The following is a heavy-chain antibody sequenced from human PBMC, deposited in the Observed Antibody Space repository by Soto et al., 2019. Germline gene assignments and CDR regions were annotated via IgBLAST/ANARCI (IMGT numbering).Heavy chain of an antibody. Sequence: SVKVSCKASGGTFSSYAISWVRQAPGQGLEWMGGIIPIFGTANYAQKFQGRVTITADESTSTAYMELSSLRSEDTAVYYCARTRRGTYYYDSSGSDYWGQGTLVTVSS. D-gene: IGHD3-22*01. CDR3: ARTRRGTYYYDSSGSDY. V-gene: IGHV1-69*13. CDR1: GGTFSSYA. J-gene: IGHJ4*02. CDR2: IIPIFGTA.